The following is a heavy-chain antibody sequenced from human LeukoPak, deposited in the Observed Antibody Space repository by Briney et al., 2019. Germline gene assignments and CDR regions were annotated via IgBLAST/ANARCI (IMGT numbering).Heavy chain of an antibody. J-gene: IGHJ4*02. V-gene: IGHV4-4*07. CDR3: ARASRRYGSGSFEFDY. CDR2: IYTSGST. Sequence: SETLSLTCTVSGGSISSYYWSWIRQPAGKGLEWIGRIYTSGSTNYNPSLKSRVTISVGTSKNQFSLKLSSVTAADTAVYYCARASRRYGSGSFEFDYWGQGTLVTVSS. CDR1: GGSISSYY. D-gene: IGHD3-10*01.